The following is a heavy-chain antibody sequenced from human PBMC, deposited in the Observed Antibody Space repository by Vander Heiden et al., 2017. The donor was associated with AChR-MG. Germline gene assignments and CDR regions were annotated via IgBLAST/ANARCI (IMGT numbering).Heavy chain of an antibody. D-gene: IGHD6-13*01. CDR3: TAGTAYYFDY. Sequence: EVQLLESGGGLVQPGGSLRLSCAASGFTFSSYAMSWVRQAPGKGLEWVSAISASGGSTYYADSVKGRFTISRDNSKNTLYLQMNSLRAEDTAVYYCTAGTAYYFDYWGQGTLVTVSS. CDR2: ISASGGST. V-gene: IGHV3-23*01. CDR1: GFTFSSYA. J-gene: IGHJ4*02.